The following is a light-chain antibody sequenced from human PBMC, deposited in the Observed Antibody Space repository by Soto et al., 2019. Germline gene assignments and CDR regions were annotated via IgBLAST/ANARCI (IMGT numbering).Light chain of an antibody. Sequence: DIQMTQSPSSLSASVGDRVTITCQASQDISNYLNWYQQKPVKAPKLLIYDASNLEKGVPSRFSRCGSSTDFTFTISSLRPEDIATYYCQHYDNLPTLTFGGGTMVEIK. CDR1: QDISNY. V-gene: IGKV1-33*01. J-gene: IGKJ4*01. CDR2: DAS. CDR3: QHYDNLPTLT.